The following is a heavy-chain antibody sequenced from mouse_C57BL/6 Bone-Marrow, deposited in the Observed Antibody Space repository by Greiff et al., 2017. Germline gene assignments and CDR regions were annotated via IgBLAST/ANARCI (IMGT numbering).Heavy chain of an antibody. J-gene: IGHJ2*01. D-gene: IGHD4-1*01. V-gene: IGHV5-17*01. CDR2: ISSGSSTI. Sequence: EVKVEESGGGLVKPGGSLKLSCAASGFTFSDYGMHWVRQAPEKGLEWVAYISSGSSTIYYADTVKGRFTIPRDNAKNTLFLQMTSLRSEDTAMYYCARRWDPLNYFDYWGQGTTLTVSS. CDR1: GFTFSDYG. CDR3: ARRWDPLNYFDY.